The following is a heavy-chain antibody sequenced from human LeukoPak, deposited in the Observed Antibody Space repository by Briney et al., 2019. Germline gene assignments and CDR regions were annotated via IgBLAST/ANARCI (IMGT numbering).Heavy chain of an antibody. CDR2: ISYDGSNK. CDR3: ARDPADYYDSSEDAFDI. J-gene: IGHJ3*02. Sequence: GGSLRLSCAASGFTFSSYAMHWVRQAPGKGLEWVAVISYDGSNKYYAESVKGRFTISRDNSKNTLYLQMNSLRAEDTAVYYCARDPADYYDSSEDAFDIWGQGTMVTVSS. V-gene: IGHV3-30-3*01. CDR1: GFTFSSYA. D-gene: IGHD3-22*01.